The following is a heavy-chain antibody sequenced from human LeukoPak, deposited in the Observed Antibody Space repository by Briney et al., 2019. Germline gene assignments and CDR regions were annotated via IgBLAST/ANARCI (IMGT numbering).Heavy chain of an antibody. V-gene: IGHV4-34*01. J-gene: IGHJ6*02. CDR1: GGSFSGFY. Sequence: SPTLSLTCAVSGGSFSGFYWSWTRHSPGKGLEWIGELTHSGSTNYNPSLKGRVIISVDTSKNQFSLKLTSVTAADTAVYYCRIVVVPAAHNYHYYYGMDVWGQGTTVTVSS. CDR3: RIVVVPAAHNYHYYYGMDV. CDR2: LTHSGST. D-gene: IGHD2-2*01.